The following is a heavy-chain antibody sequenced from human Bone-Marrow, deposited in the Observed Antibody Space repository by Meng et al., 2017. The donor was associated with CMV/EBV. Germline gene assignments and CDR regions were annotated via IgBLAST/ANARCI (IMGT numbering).Heavy chain of an antibody. V-gene: IGHV3-21*01. Sequence: GESLKISCAASGFTFSSYSMNWVRQAPGKGLEWVSSISSSSSYIYYADSVKGRFTISRDNAKNSLYLQMNSLRAEGTAVYYCARYCSSTSCPKGAFDIWGQGTRVTVSS. CDR1: GFTFSSYS. D-gene: IGHD2-2*01. CDR2: ISSSSSYI. J-gene: IGHJ3*02. CDR3: ARYCSSTSCPKGAFDI.